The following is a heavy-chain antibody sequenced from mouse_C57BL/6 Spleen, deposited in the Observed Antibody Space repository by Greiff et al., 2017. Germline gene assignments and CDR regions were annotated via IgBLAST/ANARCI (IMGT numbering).Heavy chain of an antibody. J-gene: IGHJ2*01. CDR1: GYTFTSYT. Sequence: QVQLQQSGAELARPGASVKMSCKASGYTFTSYTMHWVKQRPGQGLEWIGYITPSSGYTKYNQKFKDKATLTADKSSSTAYMQLSSLTSEDSAVYYCARGKEKGFDYWGQGTTLTVSS. CDR3: ARGKEKGFDY. V-gene: IGHV1-4*01. CDR2: ITPSSGYT.